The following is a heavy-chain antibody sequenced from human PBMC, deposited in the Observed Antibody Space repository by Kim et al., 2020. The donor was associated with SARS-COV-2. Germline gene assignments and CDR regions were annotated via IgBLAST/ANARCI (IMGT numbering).Heavy chain of an antibody. J-gene: IGHJ4*02. D-gene: IGHD1-26*01. CDR3: AGTARGANFDY. Sequence: NTNPSLSSRSTISVDTSKNQFSLKLSSVTAADTAVYYCAGTARGANFDYWGRGALVTVSS. V-gene: IGHV4-4*09.